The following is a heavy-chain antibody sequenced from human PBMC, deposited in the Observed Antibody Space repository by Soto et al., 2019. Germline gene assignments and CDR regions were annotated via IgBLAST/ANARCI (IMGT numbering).Heavy chain of an antibody. CDR3: AKGGPYYYDSSGYYDY. CDR1: GFTFSSYA. D-gene: IGHD3-22*01. J-gene: IGHJ4*02. Sequence: GSLRLSCAASGFTFSSYAMSWVRQAPGKGLEWVSAISGSGGSTYYADSVKGRFTISRDNSKNTLYLQMNSLRAEDTAVYYCAKGGPYYYDSSGYYDYWGQGTLVTVSS. V-gene: IGHV3-23*01. CDR2: ISGSGGST.